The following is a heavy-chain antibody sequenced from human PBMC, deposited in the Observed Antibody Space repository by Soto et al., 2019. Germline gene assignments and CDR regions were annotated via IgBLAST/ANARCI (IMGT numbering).Heavy chain of an antibody. CDR3: ARDHHRYSGYDYVDY. CDR1: GFTFSDYY. J-gene: IGHJ4*02. V-gene: IGHV3-11*05. Sequence: GGSLRLSCAASGFTFSDYYMSWISQAPGKGLEWVSYISSSSSYTNYAGSVKGRFTISRDNAKNSLYLQMNSLRAEDTAVYYCARDHHRYSGYDYVDYWGQGTLVTSPQ. CDR2: ISSSSSYT. D-gene: IGHD5-12*01.